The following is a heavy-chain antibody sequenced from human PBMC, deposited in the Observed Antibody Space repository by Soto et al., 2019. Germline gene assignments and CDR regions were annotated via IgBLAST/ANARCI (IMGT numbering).Heavy chain of an antibody. J-gene: IGHJ6*02. D-gene: IGHD3-16*01. V-gene: IGHV3-15*01. CDR3: TTDLGEWSIWYSGYYYGMDV. CDR1: GFTFSNAW. CDR2: IKSKTDGGTT. Sequence: EVQLVESGGGLVKPGGSLRLSCAASGFTFSNAWMNWVRQAPGKGLEWVGRIKSKTDGGTTDYAAPVKGRFTISRGDSKNTLYLKMNSLKAEDTAVYYCTTDLGEWSIWYSGYYYGMDVWGQGNTVTLSS.